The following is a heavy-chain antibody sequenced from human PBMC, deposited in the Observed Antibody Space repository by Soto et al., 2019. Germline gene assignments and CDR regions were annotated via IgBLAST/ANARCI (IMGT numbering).Heavy chain of an antibody. V-gene: IGHV4-61*01. CDR1: RSSINSSSYY. CDR3: ASGFYYGSGSYYVYYYGMDV. Sequence: PAETRSLTGTISRSSINSSSYYWSWIRQPPGKGMERIGYIYYSGSTNYNPSLKSRVTISVDTSKNQFSLKLSSVTAADTAVYYCASGFYYGSGSYYVYYYGMDVWGQGTTVTVSS. D-gene: IGHD3-10*01. J-gene: IGHJ6*02. CDR2: IYYSGST.